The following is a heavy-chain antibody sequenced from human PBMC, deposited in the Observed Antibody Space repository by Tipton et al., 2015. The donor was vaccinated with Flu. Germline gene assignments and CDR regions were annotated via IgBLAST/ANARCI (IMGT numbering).Heavy chain of an antibody. J-gene: IGHJ6*02. CDR1: GDSISRFY. Sequence: TLSLTCTVSGDSISRFYWSWIRQPPGKGLEWIGYSGSTNYNPSLKNPVTISLDTSKNQFSLQLKSVTASDTAVYYCARLKLFALVNHSYYYGLDVWGQGTTVTVS. CDR2: SGST. CDR3: ARLKLFALVNHSYYYGLDV. D-gene: IGHD3/OR15-3a*01. V-gene: IGHV4-59*08.